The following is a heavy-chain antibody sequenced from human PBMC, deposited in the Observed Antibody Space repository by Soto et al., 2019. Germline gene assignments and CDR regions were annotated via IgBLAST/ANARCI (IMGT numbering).Heavy chain of an antibody. D-gene: IGHD2-2*01. Sequence: EVQLVQSGAEVKKPGESLKISCKGSGYSFTSYWIGWVRQMPGKGLEWMGIIYPGDSDTRYSPSFQGQVTISADKSISTAYLQWSSLKASDTAMYYCARHGKKYCSRPSCYSPLAGYWGQGTLVTVSS. CDR2: IYPGDSDT. V-gene: IGHV5-51*01. J-gene: IGHJ4*02. CDR3: ARHGKKYCSRPSCYSPLAGY. CDR1: GYSFTSYW.